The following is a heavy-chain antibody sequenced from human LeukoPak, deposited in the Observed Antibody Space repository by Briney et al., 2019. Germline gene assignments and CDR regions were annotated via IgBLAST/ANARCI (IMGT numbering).Heavy chain of an antibody. CDR1: GFTFSSYA. V-gene: IGHV3-23*01. J-gene: IGHJ4*02. CDR2: ISGSCGST. Sequence: GGSLRLSCAASGFTFSSYAMSWVRQAPGKGLEWVSAISGSCGSTYYADSVKGRFTISRDNSKNTLYLQMNSLRAEDTAVYYCANRDGYNFDFDYWGQGTLVTVSS. D-gene: IGHD5-24*01. CDR3: ANRDGYNFDFDY.